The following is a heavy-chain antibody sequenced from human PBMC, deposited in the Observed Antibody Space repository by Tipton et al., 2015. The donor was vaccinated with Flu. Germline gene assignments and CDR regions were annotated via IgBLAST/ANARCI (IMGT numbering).Heavy chain of an antibody. CDR1: GFTFSSYS. Sequence: GSLRLSCAASGFTFSSYSMNWVRQAPGKGLEWVSSISSSSSYIYYADSVKGRFTISRDNAKNSLYLQMNSLRAEDTAVYYCARDPLYGPWAFDIWGQGTMVTVSS. J-gene: IGHJ3*02. D-gene: IGHD4-17*01. CDR2: ISSSSSYI. V-gene: IGHV3-21*01. CDR3: ARDPLYGPWAFDI.